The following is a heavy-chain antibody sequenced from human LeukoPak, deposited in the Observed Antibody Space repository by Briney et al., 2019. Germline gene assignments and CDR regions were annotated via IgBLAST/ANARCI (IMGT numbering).Heavy chain of an antibody. V-gene: IGHV3-73*01. CDR2: IRSKANSYAT. Sequence: PGGSLRPSCAASGFTFSGSAMHWARQASGKGLEWVGRIRSKANSYATAYAASVKGRFTISRDDSKNTAYLQMNSLKTEDTAVYYCTRHGDYYDSSGYYIDAFDIWGQGTMVTVSS. J-gene: IGHJ3*02. CDR3: TRHGDYYDSSGYYIDAFDI. D-gene: IGHD3-22*01. CDR1: GFTFSGSA.